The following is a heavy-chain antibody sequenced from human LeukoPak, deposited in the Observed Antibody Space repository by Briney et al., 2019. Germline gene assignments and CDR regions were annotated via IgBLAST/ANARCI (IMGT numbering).Heavy chain of an antibody. J-gene: IGHJ4*02. CDR3: ARHAHYYGSGSLEVDY. V-gene: IGHV6-1*01. Sequence: SQTLSLTCAISGDSVSSNSAAWNWIRQSPSRGLEWLGRTYYRSKWYNDYAVSVKSRITINPDTSKNQFSLKLSSVTAADTAVYYCARHAHYYGSGSLEVDYWGQGTLVTVSS. D-gene: IGHD3-10*01. CDR1: GDSVSSNSAA. CDR2: TYYRSKWYN.